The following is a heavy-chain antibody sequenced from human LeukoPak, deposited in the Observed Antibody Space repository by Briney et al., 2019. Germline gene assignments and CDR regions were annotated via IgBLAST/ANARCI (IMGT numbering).Heavy chain of an antibody. CDR2: INHSGST. J-gene: IGHJ4*02. CDR1: GGSFSGYY. Sequence: SETLSLTCAVYGGSFSGYYWSWLRQPPGKGLEWIGEINHSGSTNYNPSLKSRVTISVDTSKNQFSLKLSSVTAADTAVYYCARHISLRLSRRGFDYWGQGTLVTVSS. V-gene: IGHV4-34*01. CDR3: ARHISLRLSRRGFDY. D-gene: IGHD2-21*01.